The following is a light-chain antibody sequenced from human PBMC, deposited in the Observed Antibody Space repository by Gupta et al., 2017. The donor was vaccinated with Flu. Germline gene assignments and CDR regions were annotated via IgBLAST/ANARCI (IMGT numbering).Light chain of an antibody. V-gene: IGLV3-25*02. CDR2: KDT. J-gene: IGLJ2*01. Sequence: SDELTQPPSVSVSPGQTARITCSGDALPKQYAYWYQQKPGQAPVLVIYKDTERPSGIPERFSGSSSGTTVTLTISGVQAEDEADYYCQSADSSGPVFVVFGAGTRLTVL. CDR1: ALPKQY. CDR3: QSADSSGPVFVV.